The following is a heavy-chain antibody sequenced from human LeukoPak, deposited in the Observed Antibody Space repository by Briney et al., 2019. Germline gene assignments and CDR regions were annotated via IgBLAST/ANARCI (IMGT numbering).Heavy chain of an antibody. CDR3: ARGDSRYYYDSSGYYSFDY. CDR2: IIPIFGTA. Sequence: VASVTVSCKASGGTFSSYAISWVRQAPGQGLEWMGGIIPIFGTANYAQKFQGRVTITADESTSTAYMELSSLRSEDTAVYYCARGDSRYYYDSSGYYSFDYWGQGTLVTVSS. J-gene: IGHJ4*02. D-gene: IGHD3-22*01. CDR1: GGTFSSYA. V-gene: IGHV1-69*13.